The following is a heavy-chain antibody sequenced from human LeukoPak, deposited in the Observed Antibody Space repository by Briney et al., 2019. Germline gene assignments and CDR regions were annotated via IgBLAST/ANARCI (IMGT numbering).Heavy chain of an antibody. J-gene: IGHJ3*02. Sequence: GESLRLSCAASGFTFSSYAMTWVRQAPGKGLEWVSAISGSGGNTSHADSVKGRFTISRDNSKNALYLHMNSLRAEDTAVYYCAKSDSSGYYHVGAFDIWGQGTMVTVSS. CDR2: ISGSGGNT. CDR3: AKSDSSGYYHVGAFDI. V-gene: IGHV3-23*01. D-gene: IGHD3-22*01. CDR1: GFTFSSYA.